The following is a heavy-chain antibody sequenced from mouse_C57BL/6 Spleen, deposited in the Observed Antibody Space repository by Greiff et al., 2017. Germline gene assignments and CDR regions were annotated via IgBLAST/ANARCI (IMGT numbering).Heavy chain of an antibody. CDR3: ARSGYYGILAYAIDY. CDR2: IFPGSGGT. J-gene: IGHJ4*01. V-gene: IGHV1-54*01. Sequence: QVQLKESGAELVRPGTSVKVSCKASGYAFTNYLIEWVKQRPGQGLEWIGVIFPGSGGTNYNEKFKGKATLTADKSSSTAYMQLSSLTSEDSAVYFCARSGYYGILAYAIDYGGRGTSGTVSS. D-gene: IGHD1-1*01. CDR1: GYAFTNYL.